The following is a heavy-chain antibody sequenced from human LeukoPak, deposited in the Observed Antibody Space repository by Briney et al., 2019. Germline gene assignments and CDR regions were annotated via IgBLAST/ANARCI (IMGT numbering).Heavy chain of an antibody. J-gene: IGHJ4*02. D-gene: IGHD3-3*01. CDR3: ARGLRYDFWSGYHTFDY. CDR1: GGSISSYY. Sequence: PSETLSLTCTVSGGSISSYYWSWIRQPAGKGLEWIGRIYTSGSTNYNPSLKSRVTMSVDTSKNQFSLELSSVTAADTAVYYCARGLRYDFWSGYHTFDYWGQGTLVTVSS. CDR2: IYTSGST. V-gene: IGHV4-4*07.